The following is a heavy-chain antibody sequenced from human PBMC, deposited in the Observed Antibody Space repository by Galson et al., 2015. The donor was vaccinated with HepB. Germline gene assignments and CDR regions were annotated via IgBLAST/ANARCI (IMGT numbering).Heavy chain of an antibody. CDR2: IYHSGSA. CDR3: ARDGFDETRMRNDGFDI. J-gene: IGHJ3*02. D-gene: IGHD1-14*01. V-gene: IGHV4-30-2*01. CDR1: GDSISSGGYS. Sequence: TLSPTCDVSGDSISSGGYSWNWIRQPPGKGLEWIGTIYHSGSASYHPSLEGRVTISVDESKNQFSLELNSVTAADTAVYYCARDGFDETRMRNDGFDIWGQGTMVTVSS.